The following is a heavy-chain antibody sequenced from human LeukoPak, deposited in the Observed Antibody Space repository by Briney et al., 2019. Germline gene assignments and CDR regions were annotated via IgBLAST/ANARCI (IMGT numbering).Heavy chain of an antibody. J-gene: IGHJ6*02. D-gene: IGHD2-15*01. V-gene: IGHV3-23*01. CDR3: AKDRGGGYCRGGTCYLYYGMDV. Sequence: PGGSLRLSCAASGFTFSSYAMSWVRQAPGKGLEWVSAISGSGGSTYYADSVKGRFTISRDNSKNTLYLQMNSLRAEDTAVYYCAKDRGGGYCRGGTCYLYYGMDVWGQGTTVTVSS. CDR2: ISGSGGST. CDR1: GFTFSSYA.